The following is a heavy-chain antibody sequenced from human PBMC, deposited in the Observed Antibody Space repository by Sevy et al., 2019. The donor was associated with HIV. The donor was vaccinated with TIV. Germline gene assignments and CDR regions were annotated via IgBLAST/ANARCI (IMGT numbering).Heavy chain of an antibody. J-gene: IGHJ3*02. CDR3: ARGLASYGSFAFDI. D-gene: IGHD3-10*01. CDR2: IYYSGST. CDR1: GGSISSGDYY. Sequence: SETLSLTCTVSGGSISSGDYYWSWIRQPPGKGLEWIGYIYYSGSTYYNPSLKSRVTISVDTSKNQFSLKLSSVTAADTAVYYCARGLASYGSFAFDIWGQGTMVTVS. V-gene: IGHV4-30-4*01.